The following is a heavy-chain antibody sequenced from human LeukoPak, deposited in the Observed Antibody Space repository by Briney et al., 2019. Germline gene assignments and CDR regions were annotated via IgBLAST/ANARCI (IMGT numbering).Heavy chain of an antibody. Sequence: GGSLRLSCAASGFTFSGSAMHWVRQASGKGLEWVGRIRSKANSYATAYAASVKGRFTISRDDSKNSLYLQMNSLKTEDTAVYYCARVSIGCSGGSCPADYMDVWGKGTTVTVSS. CDR1: GFTFSGSA. V-gene: IGHV3-73*01. J-gene: IGHJ6*03. D-gene: IGHD2-15*01. CDR2: IRSKANSYAT. CDR3: ARVSIGCSGGSCPADYMDV.